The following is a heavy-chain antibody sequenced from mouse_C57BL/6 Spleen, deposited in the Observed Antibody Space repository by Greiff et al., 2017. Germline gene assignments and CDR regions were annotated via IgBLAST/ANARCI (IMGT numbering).Heavy chain of an antibody. D-gene: IGHD1-1*01. CDR3: ARRDSGSSYEFDY. J-gene: IGHJ2*01. CDR1: GYSFTGYY. V-gene: IGHV1-43*01. CDR2: INPSTGGT. Sequence: VQLQQSGPELVKPGASVKISCKASGYSFTGYYMHWVKQSSEKSLEWIGEINPSTGGTSYNQKFKGKATLTVDKSSSTAYMQLKRLTSEDAAVYYCARRDSGSSYEFDYWGQGTTLTVSS.